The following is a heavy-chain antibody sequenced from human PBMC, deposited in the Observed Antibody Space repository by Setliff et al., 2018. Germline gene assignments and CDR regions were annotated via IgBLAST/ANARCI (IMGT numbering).Heavy chain of an antibody. D-gene: IGHD5-12*01. V-gene: IGHV1-18*01. CDR1: GYNFITTG. Sequence: ASVKVSCKTSGYNFITTGISWVRQTPGQGPEWMGCISPYNGNTNYAQKFQDRVTMTTDTSTATVYMELKNLRSDDTAVYYCARSSGPRVVLAADFDYWGQGTLVTVSS. CDR2: ISPYNGNT. CDR3: ARSSGPRVVLAADFDY. J-gene: IGHJ4*02.